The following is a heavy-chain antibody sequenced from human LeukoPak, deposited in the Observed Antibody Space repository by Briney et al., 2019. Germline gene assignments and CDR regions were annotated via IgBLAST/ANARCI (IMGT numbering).Heavy chain of an antibody. V-gene: IGHV3-33*01. J-gene: IGHJ4*02. CDR3: AREGPRGNSQFDY. CDR2: IWYDGSNK. Sequence: GPLRLSCAASGFTFSSYGMHWVRQAPGKGLEWVALIWYDGSNKYYTDSVKGRLTISRDNSKNTLYLQMNRLRAEDTAIYYCAREGPRGNSQFDYWGQGTLVTVSS. CDR1: GFTFSSYG. D-gene: IGHD2/OR15-2a*01.